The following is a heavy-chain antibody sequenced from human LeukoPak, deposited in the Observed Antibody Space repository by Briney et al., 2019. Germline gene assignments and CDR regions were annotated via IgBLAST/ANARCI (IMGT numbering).Heavy chain of an antibody. V-gene: IGHV5-51*01. Sequence: GESLKISCKGSGYSFTSYWIGWVRQMPGKGLEWMGIIYPGDSDTRYSPSFQGQVTISADKSISTAYLQWSSLKASDTAMYYCARHVSSGWYVTSPYAFDIWGQGTMVTVSS. CDR1: GYSFTSYW. CDR2: IYPGDSDT. CDR3: ARHVSSGWYVTSPYAFDI. D-gene: IGHD6-19*01. J-gene: IGHJ3*02.